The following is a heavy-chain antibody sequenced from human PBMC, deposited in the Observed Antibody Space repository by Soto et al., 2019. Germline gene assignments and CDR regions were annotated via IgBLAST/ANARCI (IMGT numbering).Heavy chain of an antibody. D-gene: IGHD3-16*01. CDR2: INHSGST. J-gene: IGHJ6*02. Sequence: SETLSLTCAVYGGSFSGYYWSWIRQPPGKGLEWIGEINHSGSTNYNPSLKSRVTISVDTSKNQFSLKLSSVTAADTAVYYCARGPRGSRESYYYYYGMDVWGQGTTVTVSS. V-gene: IGHV4-34*01. CDR1: GGSFSGYY. CDR3: ARGPRGSRESYYYYYGMDV.